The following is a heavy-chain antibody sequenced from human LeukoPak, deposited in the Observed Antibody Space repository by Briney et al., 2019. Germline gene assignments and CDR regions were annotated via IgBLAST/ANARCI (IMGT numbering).Heavy chain of an antibody. CDR2: TSWNSGSI. J-gene: IGHJ4*02. CDR3: ARVQLNYYGSGSYGY. CDR1: GFTFDDYA. V-gene: IGHV3-9*01. D-gene: IGHD3-10*01. Sequence: GGSLRLSCAASGFTFDDYAMHWVRQAPGKGLEWVSGTSWNSGSIGYADSVKGRFTISRDNAKNSLYLQMNSLRAEDTAVYYCARVQLNYYGSGSYGYWGQGTLVTVSS.